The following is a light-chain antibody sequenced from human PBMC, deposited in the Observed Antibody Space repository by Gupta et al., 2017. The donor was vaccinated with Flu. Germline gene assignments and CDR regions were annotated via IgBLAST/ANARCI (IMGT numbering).Light chain of an antibody. V-gene: IGKV3-15*01. J-gene: IGKJ2*01. CDR1: QSVSSN. Sequence: EIVMTHSPATLSVSPGERATLSCRASQSVSSNLAWYQQKPGQAPRLLIYGASTRATGLPDRFSGSGSGTEFTLTISILHSEDFAVYYCQRENNWPYIFGQGTKMEIK. CDR2: GAS. CDR3: QRENNWPYI.